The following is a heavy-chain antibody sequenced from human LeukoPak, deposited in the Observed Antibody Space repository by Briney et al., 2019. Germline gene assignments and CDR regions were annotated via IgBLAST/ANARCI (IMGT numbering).Heavy chain of an antibody. CDR1: GVSTNSGY. Sequence: SETLSRTCTVSGVSTNSGYWSWIRQPAGKGLEWMGRISTSVPTYYNPSLKSRVTMSLDTSENQFSLKVNSVTAADTAVYYCARGYGSGSYSTWGQGTLVTVSS. CDR2: ISTSVPT. V-gene: IGHV4-4*07. J-gene: IGHJ5*02. D-gene: IGHD3-10*01. CDR3: ARGYGSGSYST.